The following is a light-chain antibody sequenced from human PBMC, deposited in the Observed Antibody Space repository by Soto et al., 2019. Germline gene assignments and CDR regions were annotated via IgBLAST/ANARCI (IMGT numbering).Light chain of an antibody. Sequence: EIVMTQSPGTLSVSPGERATLSCRASQSVTNKLAWYEQKPGQAPRLLIYDSSTRATGIPARFSGSGFGTEFTLTISSLQSEDFAVYYCQQYYRWPITFGPGARLEVK. J-gene: IGKJ5*01. CDR2: DSS. CDR1: QSVTNK. V-gene: IGKV3-15*01. CDR3: QQYYRWPIT.